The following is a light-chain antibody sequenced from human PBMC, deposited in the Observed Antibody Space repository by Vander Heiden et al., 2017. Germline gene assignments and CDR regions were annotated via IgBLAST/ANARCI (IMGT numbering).Light chain of an antibody. Sequence: DIQMTQSPSTLSASVGDKVTITCRASQSISDWLAWYQQNPGKAPKLLIYEASSLQGGVPSRFSGSGSGTEFTLTISSLQPDDFATYYCQQYNSHPYTFGQGTKLDIK. J-gene: IGKJ2*01. CDR1: QSISDW. CDR3: QQYNSHPYT. V-gene: IGKV1-5*03. CDR2: EAS.